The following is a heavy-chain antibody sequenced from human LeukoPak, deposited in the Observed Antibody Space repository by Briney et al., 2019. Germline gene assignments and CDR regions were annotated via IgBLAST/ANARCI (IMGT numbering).Heavy chain of an antibody. CDR3: ARGLYYDFWSGYYNWFDP. D-gene: IGHD3-3*01. CDR1: GYTFTSYY. J-gene: IGHJ5*02. CDR2: INPSGGST. Sequence: ASVKVSCKSSGYTFTSYYMHWVRQPPGQGLEWMGIINPSGGSTSYAQKFQGRVTMTRDTSTSTVYMELRRLRSEDTAVYYCARGLYYDFWSGYYNWFDPWGQGTLVTVSS. V-gene: IGHV1-46*01.